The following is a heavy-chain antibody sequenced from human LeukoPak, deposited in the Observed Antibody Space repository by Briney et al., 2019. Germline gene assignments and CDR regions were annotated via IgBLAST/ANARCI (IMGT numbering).Heavy chain of an antibody. J-gene: IGHJ6*03. CDR3: ARDGVTMVRGPGLGYYYYYMDV. D-gene: IGHD3-10*01. CDR2: IKQDGSEK. Sequence: GGSLRLSCAASGFTFSSYWMSWVRQAPGKWLEWVANIKQDGSEKYYVDSVKGRFTISRDNAKNSLYLQMNSLRAEDTAVYYCARDGVTMVRGPGLGYYYYYMDVWGKGTTVTVSS. V-gene: IGHV3-7*01. CDR1: GFTFSSYW.